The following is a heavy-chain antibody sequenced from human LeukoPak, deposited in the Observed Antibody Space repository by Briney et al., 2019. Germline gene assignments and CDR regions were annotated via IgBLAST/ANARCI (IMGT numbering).Heavy chain of an antibody. V-gene: IGHV3-21*01. J-gene: IGHJ6*04. Sequence: GGSLRLSCAASGFTFSSYSMNWVRQAPGKGLEWVSSISSSSSYIYYADSVKGRFTISRDNAKNSLYLQMNSLRAEDTAVYYCARHSRYCSGGSCYGMDVWGKGTTVTVSS. D-gene: IGHD2-15*01. CDR3: ARHSRYCSGGSCYGMDV. CDR1: GFTFSSYS. CDR2: ISSSSSYI.